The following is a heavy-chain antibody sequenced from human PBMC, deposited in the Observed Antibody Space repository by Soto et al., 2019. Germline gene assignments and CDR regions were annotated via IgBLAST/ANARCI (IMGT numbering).Heavy chain of an antibody. CDR3: ARLVVGKQIDYYCXDV. CDR1: GYSFTSYW. Sequence: GEALKISWKGSGYSFTSYWIGWVRQMPGKGVELMVIIYPGDSDTRYRPSFQGQVTISADKSIITAYLQWSSLKASDTAMYYCARLVVGKQIDYYCXDVWGQGTTVTXS. CDR2: IYPGDSDT. J-gene: IGHJ6*02. V-gene: IGHV5-51*01. D-gene: IGHD3-22*01.